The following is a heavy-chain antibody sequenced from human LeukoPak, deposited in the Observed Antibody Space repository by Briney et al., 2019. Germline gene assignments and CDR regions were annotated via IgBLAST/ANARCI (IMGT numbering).Heavy chain of an antibody. Sequence: SETLSLTCTVSGVSIRSYYWSWIRQPPGKGLEWIGYIYYSGSTKYTPSLKSRVTISVDTSKNQFSLKLSSVTAADTAVYYCARASSSIAAAGTPFFDYWGQGTLVTASS. CDR1: GVSIRSYY. J-gene: IGHJ4*02. D-gene: IGHD6-13*01. V-gene: IGHV4-59*01. CDR2: IYYSGST. CDR3: ARASSSIAAAGTPFFDY.